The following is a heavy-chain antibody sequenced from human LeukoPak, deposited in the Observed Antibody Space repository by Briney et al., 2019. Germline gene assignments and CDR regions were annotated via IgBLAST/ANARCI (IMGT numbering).Heavy chain of an antibody. J-gene: IGHJ4*02. CDR3: AKGTYSYGTHSFAY. V-gene: IGHV3-23*01. D-gene: IGHD5-18*01. Sequence: GGSLRLSCAASGFTFSSYAMSWVRQAPGKGLEWVSAISDSGGSTYYADSVKGRFTISRDNSKNTLYLQMNSLRAEDTAVYFCAKGTYSYGTHSFAYWGQGTLVTVSS. CDR2: ISDSGGST. CDR1: GFTFSSYA.